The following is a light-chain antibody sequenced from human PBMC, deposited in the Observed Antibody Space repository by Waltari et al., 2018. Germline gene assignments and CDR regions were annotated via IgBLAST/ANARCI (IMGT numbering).Light chain of an antibody. CDR1: KLGNKY. J-gene: IGLJ1*01. CDR3: QAWDSSTDYV. Sequence: SYELTQPASVSVFPGQTARITCSGDKLGNKYACWYQQKPGQSPVMVMYHDDKRPSGIPDRFSGSNSANTATLTISGTQAMDEADYYCQAWDSSTDYVFGPGTKVTVL. V-gene: IGLV3-1*01. CDR2: HDD.